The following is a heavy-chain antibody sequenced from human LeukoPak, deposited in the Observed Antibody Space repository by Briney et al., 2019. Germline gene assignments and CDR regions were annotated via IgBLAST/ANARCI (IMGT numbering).Heavy chain of an antibody. CDR1: GYTFTSYG. D-gene: IGHD3-9*01. CDR3: ARVYYDILTGYYADY. J-gene: IGHJ4*02. CDR2: ISAYNGNT. V-gene: IGHV1-18*01. Sequence: ASVKVSCKASGYTFTSYGISWVRRAPGQGLEWMGWISAYNGNTNYAQKLQGRVTMTTDTSTSTAYMEQRSLRSDDTAVYYCARVYYDILTGYYADYWGQGTLVTVSA.